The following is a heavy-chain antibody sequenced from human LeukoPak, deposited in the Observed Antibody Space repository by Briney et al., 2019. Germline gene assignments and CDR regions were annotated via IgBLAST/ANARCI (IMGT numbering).Heavy chain of an antibody. V-gene: IGHV3-74*01. J-gene: IGHJ4*02. CDR2: INSDGSST. CDR1: GFTFISYW. D-gene: IGHD3-10*01. Sequence: GGSLRLSCAASGFTFISYWMHWVRQAPGKGLVWVSRINSDGSSTSYADSVKGRFTISGDNAKNTLYLQMNSLRAEDTAVYYCARESGSGSQIDYWGQGTLVTVSS. CDR3: ARESGSGSQIDY.